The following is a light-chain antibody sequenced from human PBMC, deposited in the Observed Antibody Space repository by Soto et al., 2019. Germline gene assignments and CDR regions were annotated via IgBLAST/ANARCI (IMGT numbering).Light chain of an antibody. Sequence: EIVLTQSPGTLSLSPGERATLFCRASQSIRSNILAWYQHKPGQAPRLLIYDASSRATGIQDRFSGSGSGTDFTLTISRLEPDDSAVYYCQQYGSAPHTFGQGTKLEI. J-gene: IGKJ2*01. CDR1: QSIRSNI. CDR3: QQYGSAPHT. CDR2: DAS. V-gene: IGKV3-20*01.